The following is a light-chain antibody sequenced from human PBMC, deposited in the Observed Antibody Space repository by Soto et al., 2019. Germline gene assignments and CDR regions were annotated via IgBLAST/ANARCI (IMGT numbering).Light chain of an antibody. Sequence: EILMTQSPATLSVSPGERATLSCRASQSVGNNLAWYQQRPAQAPRLLIYGASTRATGTPARFSGSGSGTEFTLTINSLPSEDFALYYCQQYNKWPLFTFGPGTRVDI. CDR2: GAS. V-gene: IGKV3-15*01. CDR3: QQYNKWPLFT. CDR1: QSVGNN. J-gene: IGKJ3*01.